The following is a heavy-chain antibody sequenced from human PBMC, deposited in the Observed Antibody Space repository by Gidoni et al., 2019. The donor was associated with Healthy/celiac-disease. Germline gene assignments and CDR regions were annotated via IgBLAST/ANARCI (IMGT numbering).Heavy chain of an antibody. J-gene: IGHJ4*02. CDR1: GFTFSSSA. CDR3: ARDYYDSSGYYETPDY. CDR2: ISYDGSNK. Sequence: QVQLVESGGGVVQPGRSLRRSCAASGFTFSSSAMHWVRQAPGKGLEWVAVISYDGSNKYYADSVKGRFTISRDNSKNTLYLQMNSLRAEDTAVYYCARDYYDSSGYYETPDYWGQGTLVTVSS. V-gene: IGHV3-30-3*01. D-gene: IGHD3-22*01.